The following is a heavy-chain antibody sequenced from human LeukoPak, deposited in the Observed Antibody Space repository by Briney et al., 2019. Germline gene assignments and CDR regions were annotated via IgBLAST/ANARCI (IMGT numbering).Heavy chain of an antibody. J-gene: IGHJ4*02. CDR2: IWYGGSNK. CDR3: AKGQSGSYYEDFFDY. V-gene: IGHV3-30*02. Sequence: GGSLRLSCAASGFTFSNYGMHWVRQAPGKGLEWVAVIWYGGSNKYYADSVKGRFTISRDNSKITLYLQMNSLRAEDTAVYYCAKGQSGSYYEDFFDYWGQGTLVTVSS. CDR1: GFTFSNYG. D-gene: IGHD1-26*01.